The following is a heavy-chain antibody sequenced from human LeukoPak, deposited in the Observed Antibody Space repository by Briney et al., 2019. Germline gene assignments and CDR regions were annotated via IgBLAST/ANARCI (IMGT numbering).Heavy chain of an antibody. V-gene: IGHV3-33*01. Sequence: GGSLRLSCVVSGFTFSTHGFHWVRQAPGKGLEWVSVICHDGGRKEYADSVRGRFTISRGNSNLYLHMNSLRAEDTAIYYCARDIGNSGFNLDYWGQGTPVTVSS. J-gene: IGHJ4*02. CDR2: ICHDGGRK. D-gene: IGHD5-12*01. CDR3: ARDIGNSGFNLDY. CDR1: GFTFSTHG.